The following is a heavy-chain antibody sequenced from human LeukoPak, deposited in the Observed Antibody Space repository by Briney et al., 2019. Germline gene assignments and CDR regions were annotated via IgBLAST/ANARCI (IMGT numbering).Heavy chain of an antibody. CDR1: GYTFIGYY. V-gene: IGHV1-2*02. Sequence: ASVKVSCKASGYTFIGYYMHWVRQAPGQGLEWMGWINPNSGGTNYAQKFQGRVTMTRDTSISTAYMELSRLRSDDTAVYYCARVQAMIVVASYYFDYWGQGTLVTVSS. CDR3: ARVQAMIVVASYYFDY. J-gene: IGHJ4*02. D-gene: IGHD3-22*01. CDR2: INPNSGGT.